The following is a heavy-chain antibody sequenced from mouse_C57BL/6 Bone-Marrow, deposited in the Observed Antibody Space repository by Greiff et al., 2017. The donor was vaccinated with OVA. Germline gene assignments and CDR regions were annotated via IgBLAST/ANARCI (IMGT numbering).Heavy chain of an antibody. CDR1: GYTFTSYD. J-gene: IGHJ1*03. CDR2: IYPRDGST. Sequence: QVQLQQSGPELVKPGASVKLSCKASGYTFTSYDINWVKQRPGQGLEWIGWIYPRDGSTKYNEKFTGMATLPVDTSSSTAYMELHSLTSEDSAVYFCARCGDDGYWYFDVWGTGTTVTVSS. CDR3: ARCGDDGYWYFDV. D-gene: IGHD2-12*01. V-gene: IGHV1-85*01.